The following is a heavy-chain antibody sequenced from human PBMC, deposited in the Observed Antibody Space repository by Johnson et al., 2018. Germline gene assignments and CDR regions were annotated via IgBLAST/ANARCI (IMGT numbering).Heavy chain of an antibody. V-gene: IGHV3-30-3*01. CDR2: ISKDGSDK. CDR1: GFTFSNHA. D-gene: IGHD3-10*01. CDR3: ARHSGSGYYYYMDV. J-gene: IGHJ6*03. Sequence: QVQLVQSGGGVVQPGRSLRLSCATSGFTFSNHAMHWVRQAPGKGLEWLGVISKDGSDKYYVDSVKGRFTIPRDNSKNTLYLQKNSLRTGDTAMYYCARHSGSGYYYYMDVWGKGTTVTVSS.